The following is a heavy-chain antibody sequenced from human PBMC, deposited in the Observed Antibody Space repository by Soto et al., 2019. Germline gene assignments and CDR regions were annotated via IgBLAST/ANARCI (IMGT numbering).Heavy chain of an antibody. CDR3: ARVVVGAPNWFDP. Sequence: QLQLQESGPGLVKPSETLSLTCTVSGGSISSSSYYWGWIRQPPGKGLEWIGSIYYSGSTYYNPSLKRRVTISVDTSKNQFSLKVGSVTAADTAVYYCARVVVGAPNWFDPWGQGTLVTVSS. V-gene: IGHV4-39*01. CDR1: GGSISSSSYY. J-gene: IGHJ5*02. D-gene: IGHD2-15*01. CDR2: IYYSGST.